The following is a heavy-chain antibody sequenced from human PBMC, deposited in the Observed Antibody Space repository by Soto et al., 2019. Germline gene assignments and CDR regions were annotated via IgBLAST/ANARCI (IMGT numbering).Heavy chain of an antibody. V-gene: IGHV1-46*01. J-gene: IGHJ2*01. CDR2: INPSGGST. D-gene: IGHD3-22*01. Sequence: QVQLVQSGAEVKKPGASVKVSCKASGFTFTSYYMHWVRQAPGQGLEWMGIINPSGGSTSYAQKFQGRVTMTRETSTSTVYMELSSLRSEDTAVYYCARVGYYYDSSGRYWYFDLWGRGTLVTVSS. CDR1: GFTFTSYY. CDR3: ARVGYYYDSSGRYWYFDL.